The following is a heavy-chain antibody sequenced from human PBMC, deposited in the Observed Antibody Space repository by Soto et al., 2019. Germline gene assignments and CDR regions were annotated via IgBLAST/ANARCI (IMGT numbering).Heavy chain of an antibody. V-gene: IGHV4-34*01. CDR3: ARSGVYYDILTGPRYYYYYGMDV. CDR2: INHSGST. CDR1: GGSFSGYY. Sequence: SETLSLTCAVYGGSFSGYYLSWIRQPPGKGLECIGEINHSGSTNYNPSLKSRVTISVDTSKNQFSLKLSSVTAADTAVYYCARSGVYYDILTGPRYYYYYGMDVWGQGTTVTVYS. D-gene: IGHD3-9*01. J-gene: IGHJ6*02.